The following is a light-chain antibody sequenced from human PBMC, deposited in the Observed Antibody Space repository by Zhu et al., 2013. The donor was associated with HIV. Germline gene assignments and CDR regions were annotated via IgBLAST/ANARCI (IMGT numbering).Light chain of an antibody. CDR1: RFNIGADYD. V-gene: IGLV1-40*01. CDR3: QSYDSVLSGVV. CDR2: GTN. J-gene: IGLJ2*01. Sequence: QSVLAQPPSISGAPGERVTFSCTGTRFNIGADYDVHWYQQVPEKAPKLLIFGTNNRPSGVPDRFSGFKSGTSASLAITGLQADDEADYFCQSYDSVLSGVVFGGGTRLTVL.